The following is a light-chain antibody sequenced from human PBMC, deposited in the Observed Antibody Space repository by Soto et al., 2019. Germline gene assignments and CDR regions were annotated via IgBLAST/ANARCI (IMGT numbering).Light chain of an antibody. Sequence: DIVMTQSPLSLPVTPGEPASISCRSSQTLLHNNGNNYLDWYLQKPGQSPQLLIYLGSNRASGVPDRFSGSGSGTYFTLKISRVEAEDVGVYYCMQALQTPITFGQGTRLEMK. CDR3: MQALQTPIT. J-gene: IGKJ5*01. V-gene: IGKV2-28*01. CDR1: QTLLHNNGNNY. CDR2: LGS.